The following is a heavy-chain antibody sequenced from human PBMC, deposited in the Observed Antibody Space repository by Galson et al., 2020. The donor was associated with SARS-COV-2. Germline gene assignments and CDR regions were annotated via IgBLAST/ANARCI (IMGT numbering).Heavy chain of an antibody. J-gene: IGHJ6*02. Sequence: SETLSLTCTVSGGSISNYYWSWIRQPPGKGLEWVGHVFYSGSTNYNPSLNSRVTISIDTSKNQFSLRLRSVTAADTAVYYCARVPYGSGTYMSYYYGVDVWGQGTAVTVSS. D-gene: IGHD3-10*01. CDR2: VFYSGST. CDR1: GGSISNYY. CDR3: ARVPYGSGTYMSYYYGVDV. V-gene: IGHV4-59*01.